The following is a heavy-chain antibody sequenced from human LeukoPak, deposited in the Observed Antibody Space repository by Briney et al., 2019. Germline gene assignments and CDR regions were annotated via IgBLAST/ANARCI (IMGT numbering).Heavy chain of an antibody. Sequence: PSETLSLTCAVYGGSFSEYYWSWIRQPPGKGLEWIEEINHSGSTNYNPSLKSRVSISVDTSKNQFSLKLSSVTAADTAVYYCARDVVLMVYATTRVDYFDYWGQGTLVTVSS. V-gene: IGHV4-34*01. CDR3: ARDVVLMVYATTRVDYFDY. CDR1: GGSFSEYY. D-gene: IGHD2-8*01. J-gene: IGHJ4*02. CDR2: INHSGST.